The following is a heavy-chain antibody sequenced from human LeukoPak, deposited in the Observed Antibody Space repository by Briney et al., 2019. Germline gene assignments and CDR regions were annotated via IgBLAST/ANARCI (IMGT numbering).Heavy chain of an antibody. J-gene: IGHJ4*02. V-gene: IGHV1-18*01. CDR3: ARNPSTALDY. CDR2: ISAYNGNT. Sequence: GASVKDSCKASGYTFTSSGISWVRQAPGQGLEWMGWISAYNGNTNYAQKFQGRVTMTTDTSTSTAYMELRSLRSDDTAVYYCARNPSTALDYWGQGTLVTVSS. D-gene: IGHD4-17*01. CDR1: GYTFTSSG.